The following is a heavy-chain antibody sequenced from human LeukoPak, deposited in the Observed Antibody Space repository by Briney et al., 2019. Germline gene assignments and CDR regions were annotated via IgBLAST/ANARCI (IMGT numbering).Heavy chain of an antibody. CDR1: GITLSNYG. CDR3: AKRGAVIRVILVGFHKEAYFFDS. CDR2: ISDSGGST. D-gene: IGHD3-22*01. V-gene: IGHV3-23*01. Sequence: PGGSLRLSCAASGITLSNYGMTWVRQAPGKGLEWVAGISDSGGSTNYADSVKGRFTISRDNPKNTLYLQMNSLRAEDTAVYFCAKRGAVIRVILVGFHKEAYFFDSWGQGALVTVSS. J-gene: IGHJ4*02.